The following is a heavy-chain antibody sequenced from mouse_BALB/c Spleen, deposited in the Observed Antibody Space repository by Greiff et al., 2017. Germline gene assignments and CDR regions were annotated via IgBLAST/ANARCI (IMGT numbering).Heavy chain of an antibody. J-gene: IGHJ2*01. CDR3: TRANYDYDVGPDGPHFDY. D-gene: IGHD2-4*01. CDR1: GYSFTSYW. Sequence: EVKLQESGTVLARPGASVKMSCKASGYSFTSYWMHWVKQRPGQGLEWIGAIYPGNSDTSYNQKFKGKAKLTAVTSASTAYMELSSLTNEDSAVYYCTRANYDYDVGPDGPHFDYWGQGTTLTVSS. V-gene: IGHV1-5*01. CDR2: IYPGNSDT.